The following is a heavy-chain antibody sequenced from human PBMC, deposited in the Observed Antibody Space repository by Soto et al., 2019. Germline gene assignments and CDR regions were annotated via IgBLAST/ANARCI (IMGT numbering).Heavy chain of an antibody. Sequence: GSLRLSCLASGFTFSDYAMTWVRHVPGRGLEWVASLDGAGGSTYYADSVRGRFTISRDNSQNTLYLQMDSLRAEDTAVYYCARDSGYGSGTSVNHYLDYWGHGTLVTVSS. J-gene: IGHJ4*01. CDR2: LDGAGGST. CDR3: ARDSGYGSGTSVNHYLDY. D-gene: IGHD3-10*01. V-gene: IGHV3-23*01. CDR1: GFTFSDYA.